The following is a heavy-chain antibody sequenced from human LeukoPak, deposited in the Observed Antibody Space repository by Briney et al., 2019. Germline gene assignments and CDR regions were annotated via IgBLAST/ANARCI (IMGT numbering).Heavy chain of an antibody. J-gene: IGHJ6*02. D-gene: IGHD6-19*01. CDR3: VRGSTDWNGMDV. CDR1: GFTFSNPY. CDR2: IDPNGRYT. Sequence: PGGSLRLSCAASGFTFSNPYMHWVRQAPGKGLVSVSRIDPNGRYTSYADSVKGRFTISRDNAKNTLYLQMNTLGAEDTALYYCVRGSTDWNGMDVWGQGTTVTVSS. V-gene: IGHV3-74*01.